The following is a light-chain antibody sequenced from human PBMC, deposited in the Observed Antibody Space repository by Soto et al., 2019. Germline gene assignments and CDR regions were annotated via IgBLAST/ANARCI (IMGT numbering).Light chain of an antibody. CDR2: EGS. J-gene: IGLJ2*01. Sequence: QSALNQPASVSGSPGQSITISCTGTSSDVGSYNLVSWYQQHPGKAPKLMIYEGSKRPSGVSNRFSGSKSGNTASLTISGLQAEDEADYYCCSYAGSSTLYVVFGGGTKVTVL. CDR3: CSYAGSSTLYVV. V-gene: IGLV2-23*01. CDR1: SSDVGSYNL.